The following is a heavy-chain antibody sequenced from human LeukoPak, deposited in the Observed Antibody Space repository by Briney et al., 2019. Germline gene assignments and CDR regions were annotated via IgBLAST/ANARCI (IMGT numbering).Heavy chain of an antibody. CDR2: ITGDSSTT. J-gene: IGHJ4*02. D-gene: IGHD3-16*01. CDR3: VAGGLRYFDY. CDR1: GFPFTPFE. Sequence: GGSLRLSCAASGFPFTPFEMNWVCQAPGKGLEWLSYITGDSSTTYYADSVKGRFTISRDNAKTSLYLQMNSLRVEDTAVYFCVAGGLRYFDYWGQGSRVSVSS. V-gene: IGHV3-48*03.